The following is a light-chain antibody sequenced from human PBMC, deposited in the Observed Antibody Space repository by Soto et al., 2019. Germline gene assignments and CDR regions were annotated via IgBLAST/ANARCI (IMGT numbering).Light chain of an antibody. V-gene: IGLV2-14*01. CDR1: TSDVGAFNY. Sequence: QSVLTQPASVSGSPGQSITISCTGTTSDVGAFNYVSWFQKHPGKAPKLMIYEVSGRPSGVSNRFSGSKSGNTASLTISGLQAEDEADYFCSSYATNRDVLFGGGTKRTVL. J-gene: IGLJ2*01. CDR3: SSYATNRDVL. CDR2: EVS.